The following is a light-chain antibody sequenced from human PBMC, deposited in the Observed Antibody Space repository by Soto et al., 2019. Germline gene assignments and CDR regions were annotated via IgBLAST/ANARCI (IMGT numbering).Light chain of an antibody. CDR3: QTWGTGVVM. Sequence: QAVLTQSPSASASLGASVKLTCTLSSGHSSYAIAWHQQQPEKGPRYLMKLNSDGSHSKGDGIPDRFSGSSSGAERYLTISSLQSEDEADYYCQTWGTGVVMFGGGTNLTVL. CDR2: LNSDGSH. V-gene: IGLV4-69*01. J-gene: IGLJ3*02. CDR1: SGHSSYA.